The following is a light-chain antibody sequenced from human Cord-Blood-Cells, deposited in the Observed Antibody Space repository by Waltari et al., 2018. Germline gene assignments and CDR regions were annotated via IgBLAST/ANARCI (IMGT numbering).Light chain of an antibody. J-gene: IGKJ3*01. CDR3: QQSYSTPFT. Sequence: DIQMTQSPSSLSASVGDRVTITCRASQSISSYLNWYQQKPGTAPTLLTYAASSLQSGGPSRFSGSGSGTECTLTISSLQPEDFATYYCQQSYSTPFTFGPGTKVDIK. V-gene: IGKV1-39*01. CDR1: QSISSY. CDR2: AAS.